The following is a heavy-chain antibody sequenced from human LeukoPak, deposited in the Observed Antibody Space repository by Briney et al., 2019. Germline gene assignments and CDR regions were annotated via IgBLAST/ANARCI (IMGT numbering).Heavy chain of an antibody. V-gene: IGHV1-3*01. CDR1: GYSFTTYA. CDR2: INAGNGNT. Sequence: ASVKVSCKTSGYSFTTYAMHWVRQAPGQRLEWMGWINAGNGNTKYSQKFQGRVTITRDTSASTAYMELSSLRSEDTAVYYCARDDYSNPIDYWGQGTLVTVSS. D-gene: IGHD4-11*01. CDR3: ARDDYSNPIDY. J-gene: IGHJ4*02.